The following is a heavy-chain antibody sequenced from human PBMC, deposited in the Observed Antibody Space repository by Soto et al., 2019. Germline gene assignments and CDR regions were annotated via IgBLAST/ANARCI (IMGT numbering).Heavy chain of an antibody. CDR2: MNPNSGNT. Sequence: ASVKVSCKASGYTFTSYDINWVRQATGQGLEWMGWMNPNSGNTGYAQKFQGRVTMTRNTSISTAYMKLSSLRSEDTAVYCYARGYGMTTVTTVANLDYYYYYMDVWGKGTTVTVSS. CDR1: GYTFTSYD. V-gene: IGHV1-8*01. D-gene: IGHD4-4*01. J-gene: IGHJ6*03. CDR3: ARGYGMTTVTTVANLDYYYYYMDV.